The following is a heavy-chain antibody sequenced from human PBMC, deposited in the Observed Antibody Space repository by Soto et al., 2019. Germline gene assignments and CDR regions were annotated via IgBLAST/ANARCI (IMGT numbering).Heavy chain of an antibody. D-gene: IGHD4-17*01. CDR2: VYATGTS. J-gene: IGHJ5*02. V-gene: IGHV4-4*07. Sequence: SCKASGYTFTGYYMHWIRKTAGKGLEWMGRVYATGTSDYNPSLRSRIAMSVDISKKTFSLRLRSVTAADTGVYYCVRDGSKTLRDCFDPWGQGILVTVSS. CDR3: VRDGSKTLRDCFDP. CDR1: GYTFTGYY.